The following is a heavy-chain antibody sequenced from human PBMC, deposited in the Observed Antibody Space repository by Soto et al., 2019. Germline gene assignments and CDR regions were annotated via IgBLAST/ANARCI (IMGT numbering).Heavy chain of an antibody. V-gene: IGHV3-30*18. J-gene: IGHJ3*02. D-gene: IGHD3-22*01. Sequence: QVELVESRGGVVQPGRSLRLSCAASGFTFSSYGMHWVRQAPGKGLEWVAVISYDGSNKYYADSVKGRFTISRDNSKNTLYLQMNSLRAEDTAVYYCAKDDYDDAFDIWGQGTIVTVSS. CDR2: ISYDGSNK. CDR1: GFTFSSYG. CDR3: AKDDYDDAFDI.